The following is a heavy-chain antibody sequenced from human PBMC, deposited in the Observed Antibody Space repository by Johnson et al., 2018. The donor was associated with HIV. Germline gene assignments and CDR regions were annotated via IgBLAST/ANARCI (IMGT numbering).Heavy chain of an antibody. CDR3: AREGVGTTCPFDM. V-gene: IGHV3-30*02. Sequence: QMQLVESGGGVVQPGGSLRLSCEVSGFTFSNYGMHWVRQAPGKGLEWVAFIRYDGSNKYYADSVKGRFTISRDNSKNTLYLQMNSLRAEDTAVYYCAREGVGTTCPFDMWGQGTMVTVSS. CDR1: GFTFSNYG. J-gene: IGHJ3*02. D-gene: IGHD1-26*01. CDR2: IRYDGSNK.